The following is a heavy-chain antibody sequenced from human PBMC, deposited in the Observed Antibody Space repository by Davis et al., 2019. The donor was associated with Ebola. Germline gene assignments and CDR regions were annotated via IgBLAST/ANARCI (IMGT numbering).Heavy chain of an antibody. J-gene: IGHJ4*02. CDR3: TTDVTMVRFG. V-gene: IGHV3-15*01. D-gene: IGHD3-10*01. CDR2: IKSKTDGGTT. Sequence: PGGSLRLSCAASGFTFSNAWMSWVRQAPGKGLEWVGLIKSKTDGGTTDYAAPVKGRFTISRDDSKNTLYLQMNSLKTEDTAVYYCTTDVTMVRFGGGQGTLVTVSS. CDR1: GFTFSNAW.